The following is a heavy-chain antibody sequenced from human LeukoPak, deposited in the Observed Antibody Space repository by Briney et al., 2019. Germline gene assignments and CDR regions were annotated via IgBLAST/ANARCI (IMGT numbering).Heavy chain of an antibody. D-gene: IGHD2-15*01. CDR1: GGSISSSNW. Sequence: SETLSLTCAVSGGSISSSNWWSWVRQPPGKGLEWIGEIYHSGSTNYNPSLKSRVTISVDTSKNQFSLKLSSVTAADTAVYYCARDLFDCSGGSCYGDYWGQGTLVTVSS. V-gene: IGHV4-4*02. J-gene: IGHJ4*02. CDR3: ARDLFDCSGGSCYGDY. CDR2: IYHSGST.